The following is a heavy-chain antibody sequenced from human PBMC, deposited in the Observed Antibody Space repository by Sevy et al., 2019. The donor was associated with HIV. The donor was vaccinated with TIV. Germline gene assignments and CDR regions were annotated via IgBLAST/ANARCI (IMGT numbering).Heavy chain of an antibody. Sequence: EGSLRLSCAASGFTFSDYYMSWIRQAPGKELEWVSYIGSRSSYTNYADSVKGRFTITRDNAKNSLYLQMNSLSAEDTAVHDSASAQDCSSTSCYEDVDCYYMDIWGKGTTVTVSS. CDR2: IGSRSSYT. CDR1: GFTFSDYY. V-gene: IGHV3-11*06. CDR3: ASAQDCSSTSCYEDVDCYYMDI. D-gene: IGHD2-2*01. J-gene: IGHJ6*03.